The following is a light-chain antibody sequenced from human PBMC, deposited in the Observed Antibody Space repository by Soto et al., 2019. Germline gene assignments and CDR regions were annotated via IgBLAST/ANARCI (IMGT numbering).Light chain of an antibody. V-gene: IGKV3-11*01. CDR2: DAS. CDR1: QSVSSS. Sequence: DIVLTQSPATLSLSPGERATLSCRASQSVSSSLAWYQQKPGQTPRLLIYDASNRATGIPARFNGSGSGTPFTLTLTSQDPEDPSVYYRLQSRKSPLTFGGGTKVEIQ. J-gene: IGKJ4*01. CDR3: LQSRKSPLT.